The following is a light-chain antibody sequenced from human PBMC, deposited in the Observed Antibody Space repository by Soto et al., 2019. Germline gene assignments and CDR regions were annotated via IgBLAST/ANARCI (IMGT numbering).Light chain of an antibody. Sequence: QSALTQSASVSGSPGQSITISCTGTSSDIGGYNYVSWCQQHPGKAPKLMIYDVTNRPSGVSNRFSGSKSGNTASLTISGLQAADEAIYYCSSYTNSVTRVFGTGTKLTVL. CDR2: DVT. J-gene: IGLJ1*01. CDR1: SSDIGGYNY. V-gene: IGLV2-14*03. CDR3: SSYTNSVTRV.